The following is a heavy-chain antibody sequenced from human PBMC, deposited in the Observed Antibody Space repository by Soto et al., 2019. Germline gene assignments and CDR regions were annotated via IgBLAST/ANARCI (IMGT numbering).Heavy chain of an antibody. CDR3: AKSWGYTWQESAFHV. J-gene: IGHJ3*01. CDR1: GFSFSSYS. D-gene: IGHD6-13*01. Sequence: EVQLLESGGDLIQPGGSLRLSCAASGFSFSSYSMSWVRQAPGKGLEWVSGMSATGGSTYYIDSVKGRFIISRDNSRKPLYLQMNSLRADDTAVYYCAKSWGYTWQESAFHVWGLGTLVTV. CDR2: MSATGGST. V-gene: IGHV3-23*01.